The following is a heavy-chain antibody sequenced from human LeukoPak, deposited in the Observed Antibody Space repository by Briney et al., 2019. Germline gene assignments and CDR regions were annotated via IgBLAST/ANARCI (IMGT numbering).Heavy chain of an antibody. CDR3: AKRGVVIRVILVGFHKEAYYFDS. CDR2: ISGSGGST. V-gene: IGHV3-23*01. J-gene: IGHJ4*02. Sequence: GGSLRLSCAVSGITVSNYGMSWVRQAPGKGLEWVAGISGSGGSTNYADSVKGRFTLSRDNPRNTLYLQMNSLRDEDTAVYFCAKRGVVIRVILVGFHKEAYYFDSWGQGALVTVSS. CDR1: GITVSNYG. D-gene: IGHD3-22*01.